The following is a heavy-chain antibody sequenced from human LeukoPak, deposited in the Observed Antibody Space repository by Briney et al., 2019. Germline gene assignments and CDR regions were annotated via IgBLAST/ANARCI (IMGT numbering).Heavy chain of an antibody. CDR1: GGSISSYY. J-gene: IGHJ3*02. CDR3: ARLTHMSAFDI. CDR2: IYYSGST. Sequence: PSETLSLTCTVSGGSISSYYWSWIRQPPGKGLEWIGYIYYSGSTNYNPSLKSRVTISVDTSKNQFSLKLSSVTAADTAVYYCARLTHMSAFDIWGQGTMVTVSS. D-gene: IGHD1-14*01. V-gene: IGHV4-59*01.